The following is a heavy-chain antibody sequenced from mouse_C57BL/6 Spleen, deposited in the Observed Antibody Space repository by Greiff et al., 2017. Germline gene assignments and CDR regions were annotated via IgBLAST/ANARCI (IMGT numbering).Heavy chain of an antibody. Sequence: EVQLQPSGPELVQPGASVKMSCKASGYTFTDYNMHWVKQSHGKSLEWIGYINPNNGGTSYNQKFKGKATLTVNKSSSTAYMELRSLTSEDSAVYYCARWGLRREAMDYWGQGTSVTGSS. V-gene: IGHV1-22*01. CDR2: INPNNGGT. CDR3: ARWGLRREAMDY. CDR1: GYTFTDYN. D-gene: IGHD2-4*01. J-gene: IGHJ4*01.